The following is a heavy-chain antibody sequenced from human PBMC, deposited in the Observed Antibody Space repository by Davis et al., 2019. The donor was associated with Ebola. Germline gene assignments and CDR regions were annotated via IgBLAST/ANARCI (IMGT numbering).Heavy chain of an antibody. CDR3: ARDNCSGGSCYPYYYYYYGMDV. J-gene: IGHJ6*02. Sequence: PGGSLRLSCAASGFTFSSYGMHWVRQAPGKGLEWVAVISYDGSNKYYADSVKGRFTISRDNSKNTLYLQMNSLRAEDTAVYYCARDNCSGGSCYPYYYYYYGMDVWGQGTTVTVSS. V-gene: IGHV3-30*03. CDR1: GFTFSSYG. CDR2: ISYDGSNK. D-gene: IGHD2-15*01.